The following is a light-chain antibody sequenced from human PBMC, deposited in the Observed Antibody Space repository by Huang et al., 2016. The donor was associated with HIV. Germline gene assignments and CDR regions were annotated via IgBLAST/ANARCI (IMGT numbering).Light chain of an antibody. CDR3: QQYGSSPWT. CDR2: GAS. CDR1: QSISSNY. Sequence: EIVLTQSPGTLSLSPGERATLSCRVSQSISSNYLAWYQQKPGRAPRLLIYGASSRATGIPDRVSGSGSGTDFTLTISRLEPEDFAVYYCQQYGSSPWTFGQGTKVEIK. J-gene: IGKJ1*01. V-gene: IGKV3-20*01.